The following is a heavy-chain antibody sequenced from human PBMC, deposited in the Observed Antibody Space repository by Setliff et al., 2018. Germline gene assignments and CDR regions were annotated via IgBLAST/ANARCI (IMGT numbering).Heavy chain of an antibody. J-gene: IGHJ3*02. V-gene: IGHV4-59*04. Sequence: ASETLSLPCNVSGGSISSYYWTWIRQPPGKGLEWIGSIYYSGTTYYNPSLESRITMSVDTSNNQFSLKLSSVTAADTAVYYCARRGYYYGWGDSNAFDIWGQGTMVTVS. D-gene: IGHD3-10*01. CDR3: ARRGYYYGWGDSNAFDI. CDR2: IYYSGTT. CDR1: GGSISSYY.